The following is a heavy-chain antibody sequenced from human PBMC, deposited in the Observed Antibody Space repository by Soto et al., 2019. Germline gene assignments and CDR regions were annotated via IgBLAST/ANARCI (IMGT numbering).Heavy chain of an antibody. V-gene: IGHV4-4*02. Sequence: SETLSLTCAVSGGSFTSNNWWTWVRQPPGQGLEWIGEVYRTGSTNYNPSLKSRVTMSLDKSENQFSLKVTSLTAADTAVYYCASRDPGTSVDYWGQGTLVTVSS. J-gene: IGHJ4*02. CDR3: ASRDPGTSVDY. CDR2: VYRTGST. CDR1: GGSFTSNNW. D-gene: IGHD1-7*01.